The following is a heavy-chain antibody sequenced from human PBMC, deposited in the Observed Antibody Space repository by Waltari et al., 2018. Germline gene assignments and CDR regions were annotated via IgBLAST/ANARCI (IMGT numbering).Heavy chain of an antibody. CDR3: ARTATSSDDAFDI. CDR1: GGTFSSYA. J-gene: IGHJ3*02. V-gene: IGHV1-69*05. CDR2: IIPIFGTA. D-gene: IGHD1-1*01. Sequence: QVQLVQSGAEVKKPGSSVKVSCKASGGTFSSYAISWVRQAPGQGLEWMGGIIPIFGTASYAQKFQGRVTMTTDESTSTAYMELSSLRSEDTAVYYCARTATSSDDAFDIWGQGTMVTVSS.